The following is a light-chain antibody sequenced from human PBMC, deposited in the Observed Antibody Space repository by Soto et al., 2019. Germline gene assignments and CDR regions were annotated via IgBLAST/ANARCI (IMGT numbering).Light chain of an antibody. CDR1: QSVSSN. V-gene: IGKV3-15*01. CDR3: QQYNNYPYT. CDR2: GAS. J-gene: IGKJ2*01. Sequence: EIVMTQSPATLSVSPGERATLSCRARQSVSSNLAWYPQKPGQAPRPLIYGASTRAIGIPARFSGSGSGTELTLTISSLQSEDVVVYYCQQYNNYPYTFGQGTKLEIK.